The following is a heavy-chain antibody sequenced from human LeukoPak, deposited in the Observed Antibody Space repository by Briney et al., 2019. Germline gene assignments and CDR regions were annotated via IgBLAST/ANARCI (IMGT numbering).Heavy chain of an antibody. D-gene: IGHD4-17*01. J-gene: IGHJ4*02. V-gene: IGHV3-21*01. CDR1: GFTVSSNY. Sequence: GGSLRLSCAASGFTVSSNYMSWVRQAPGKGLEWVSCISISSSYIYYADSVKGRFTISRDNAKNSLYLQMNSLRAEDTAVYYCARGSYGDYSVNYWGQGTLVTVSS. CDR2: ISISSSYI. CDR3: ARGSYGDYSVNY.